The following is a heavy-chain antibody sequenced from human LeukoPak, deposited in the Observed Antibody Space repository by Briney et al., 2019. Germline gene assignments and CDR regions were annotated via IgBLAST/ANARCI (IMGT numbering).Heavy chain of an antibody. CDR1: GGSFSGYY. CDR3: ARGSGYTYDAFDI. D-gene: IGHD5-24*01. Sequence: PSETLSLTCAVYGGSFSGYYWSWIRQPPGKGLEWNGQINHSGSTNYNPSLKSRVTISVDTSKIQLSLKLSSVTAADTAVYYCARGSGYTYDAFDIWGQGTMVTVSS. CDR2: INHSGST. V-gene: IGHV4-34*01. J-gene: IGHJ3*02.